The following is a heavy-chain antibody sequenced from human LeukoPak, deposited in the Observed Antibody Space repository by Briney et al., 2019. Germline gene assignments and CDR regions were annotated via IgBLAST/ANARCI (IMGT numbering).Heavy chain of an antibody. CDR1: GFTFSSYG. J-gene: IGHJ4*02. V-gene: IGHV3-23*01. CDR3: AKDHGYCSSTSCLQFDY. CDR2: ISGSGGST. D-gene: IGHD2-2*01. Sequence: GGSLRLSCAASGFTFSSYGMSWVRQAPGKGLEWVSAISGSGGSTYYADSVKGQFTISRDNSKNTLYLQMNSLRAEDTAVYYCAKDHGYCSSTSCLQFDYWGQGTLVTVSS.